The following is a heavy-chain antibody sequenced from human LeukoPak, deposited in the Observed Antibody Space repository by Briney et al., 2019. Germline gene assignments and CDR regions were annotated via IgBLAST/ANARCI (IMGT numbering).Heavy chain of an antibody. CDR1: GGSFSGYY. D-gene: IGHD6-13*01. CDR3: ARGVRSWYGEYFQH. J-gene: IGHJ1*01. Sequence: PSETLSLTCAVHGGSFSGYYGNWLRQPPGKGLEWIGEINDSGSTNYNPSLKSRVTISVDTSKNQFSLKLSSVTAADTAVYYCARGVRSWYGEYFQHWGQGTLVTVSS. V-gene: IGHV4-34*01. CDR2: INDSGST.